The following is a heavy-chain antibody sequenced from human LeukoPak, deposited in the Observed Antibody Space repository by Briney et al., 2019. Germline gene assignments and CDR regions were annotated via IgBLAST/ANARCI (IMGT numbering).Heavy chain of an antibody. Sequence: QPGGSLRLSCAASGFTFSSYWMHWVRQAPGKGLVWVSYISSSGSTIYYADSVKGRFTISRDNAKNSLYLQMNSLRAEDTAVYYCARRTDLDSSGYGYWGQGTLVTVSS. D-gene: IGHD6-19*01. CDR1: GFTFSSYW. J-gene: IGHJ4*02. V-gene: IGHV3-48*04. CDR2: ISSSGSTI. CDR3: ARRTDLDSSGYGY.